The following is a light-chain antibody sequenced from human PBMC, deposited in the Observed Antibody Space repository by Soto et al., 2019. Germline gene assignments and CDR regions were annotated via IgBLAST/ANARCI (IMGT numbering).Light chain of an antibody. CDR3: QQSYSTPFT. V-gene: IGKV1-39*01. J-gene: IGKJ3*01. CDR1: QSISTY. CDR2: AAS. Sequence: DIQMTQSPSSLSASVGDRVTITCRASQSISTYLNWYQQKPGKAPKLLIYAASNLQSGVPSRFNGSGSGTHFTLTISSLQPEDFAIYSCQQSYSTPFTFGPGTKVDIK.